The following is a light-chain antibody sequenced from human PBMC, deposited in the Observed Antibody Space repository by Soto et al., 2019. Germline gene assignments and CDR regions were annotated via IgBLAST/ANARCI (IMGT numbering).Light chain of an antibody. CDR3: QQHDQGWT. CDR1: QSVRTK. Sequence: EMVMTQSPATLSVSLGERATLSCRASQSVRTKLVWYQQKPGQAPRLLIDGASTRATGIPARFSGSGYGTEFLLTISNLQSEDFAVYYCQQHDQGWTFGQGTKVEIK. CDR2: GAS. V-gene: IGKV3-15*01. J-gene: IGKJ1*01.